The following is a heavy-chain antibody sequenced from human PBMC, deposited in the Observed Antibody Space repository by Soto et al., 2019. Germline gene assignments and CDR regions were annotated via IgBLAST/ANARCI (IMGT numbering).Heavy chain of an antibody. CDR1: GDSIRDYY. CDR3: ARGDFWSGYYRYYYYYYMDV. V-gene: IGHV4-59*01. CDR2: IFHNGST. J-gene: IGHJ6*03. D-gene: IGHD3-3*01. Sequence: SETLSLTCIVFGDSIRDYYWNWIRQPPGQGLDWIGEIFHNGSTNYNPSLKSRVTISVDTSKNQFSLKLSSVTAADTAVYYCARGDFWSGYYRYYYYYYMDVWGKGTTVTVSS.